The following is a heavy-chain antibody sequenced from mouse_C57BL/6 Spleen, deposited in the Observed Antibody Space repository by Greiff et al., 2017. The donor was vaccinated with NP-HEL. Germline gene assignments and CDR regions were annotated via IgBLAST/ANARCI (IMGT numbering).Heavy chain of an antibody. D-gene: IGHD2-4*01. J-gene: IGHJ4*01. CDR1: GYTFTSYN. CDR2: IYPGNGDT. V-gene: IGHV1-12*01. CDR3: ARGPYYDHDRDYYAMDY. Sequence: LQESGAELVRPGASVKMSCKASGYTFTSYNMHWVKQTPRQGLEWIGAIYPGNGDTSYNQKFKGKATLTVDKSSSTAYMQLSSLTSEDSAVYFCARGPYYDHDRDYYAMDYWGQGTSVTVSS.